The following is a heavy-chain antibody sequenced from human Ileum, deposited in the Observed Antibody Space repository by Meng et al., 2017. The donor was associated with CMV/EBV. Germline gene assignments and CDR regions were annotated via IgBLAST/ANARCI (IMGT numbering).Heavy chain of an antibody. V-gene: IGHV4-4*07. Sequence: QLHLPESGPRLLQPSVPLSLTCIVPGGSLTSYYWTWIRQPAGKGLEWIGRIHPTGTTDDTPSLRSRVSMSLDKSKNQFSLKLTSVTAADTAVYYCARAAARGVPVDLWGQGTLVTVSS. CDR3: ARAAARGVPVDL. D-gene: IGHD3-10*01. CDR1: GGSLTSYY. J-gene: IGHJ5*02. CDR2: IHPTGTT.